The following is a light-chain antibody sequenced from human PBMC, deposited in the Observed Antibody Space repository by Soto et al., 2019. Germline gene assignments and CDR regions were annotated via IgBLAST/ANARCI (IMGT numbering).Light chain of an antibody. CDR3: QQYNNWAALA. CDR1: LSVYSS. Sequence: EIVMTQSPATLSVSPGERATLSCRASLSVYSSLAWYQQRPGQAPRLLIYAASIRATGVPARFSGSGSGTEFTLSIGRLKSEDSAVYYCQQYNNWAALASGQGTRPEIK. CDR2: AAS. V-gene: IGKV3-15*01. J-gene: IGKJ5*01.